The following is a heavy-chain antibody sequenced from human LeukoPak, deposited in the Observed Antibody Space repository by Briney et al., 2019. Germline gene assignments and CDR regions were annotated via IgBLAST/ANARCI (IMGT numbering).Heavy chain of an antibody. CDR3: ARVHEVPDYYDSSGYFFDC. V-gene: IGHV4-4*07. D-gene: IGHD3-22*01. CDR2: IYTSGST. J-gene: IGHJ4*02. Sequence: PSETLSLTCTVSGGSISSYYWSWIRQPAGKGLEWIGRIYTSGSTNYNPSLKSRVTISVDTSKNQFSLKLSSVTAADTAVYYCARVHEVPDYYDSSGYFFDCWGQGTLVTVSS. CDR1: GGSISSYY.